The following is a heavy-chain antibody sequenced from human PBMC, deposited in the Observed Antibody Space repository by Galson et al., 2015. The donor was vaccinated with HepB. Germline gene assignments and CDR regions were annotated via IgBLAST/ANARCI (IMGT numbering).Heavy chain of an antibody. V-gene: IGHV3-7*03. CDR2: IRQDGGEK. J-gene: IGHJ4*02. D-gene: IGHD5-12*01. Sequence: SLRLSCAASGFSLGSYWMSWVRQAPGKGLEWVANIRQDGGEKFYVDSVRGRFTISRDNAENSLFLQMNSLRPEDTAMYYCARDGGHGYDFVYWGQGTLVTVSS. CDR3: ARDGGHGYDFVY. CDR1: GFSLGSYW.